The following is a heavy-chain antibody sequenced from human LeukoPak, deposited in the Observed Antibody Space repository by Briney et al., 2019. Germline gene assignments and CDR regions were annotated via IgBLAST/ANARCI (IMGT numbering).Heavy chain of an antibody. CDR2: IYYSGST. D-gene: IGHD3-10*01. J-gene: IGHJ4*02. CDR1: GGSVSSGSYY. CDR3: ARFSGGTAYYFDY. V-gene: IGHV4-61*01. Sequence: SETLSLTCTVSGGSVSSGSYYWSWIRQPPGKGLEWIGYIYYSGSTNYNPSLKSRVTISVDTSKNQFSLKLSSVTAADTAVYYCARFSGGTAYYFDYWGQGTLVTVSS.